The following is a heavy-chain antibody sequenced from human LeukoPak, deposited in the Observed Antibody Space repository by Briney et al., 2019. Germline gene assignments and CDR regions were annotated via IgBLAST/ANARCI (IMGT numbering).Heavy chain of an antibody. CDR2: ISYDGSNK. D-gene: IGHD6-19*01. CDR1: GFTFSTYA. CDR3: ARDAAGWSRDY. J-gene: IGHJ4*02. Sequence: PTGGSLRLSCAASGFTFSTYAMHWVRQAPGKGLDWVAVISYDGSNKYYAESVKGRFSISRDNSKNTLYLQMSSLRDEDTALYYCARDAAGWSRDYWGQGSLVTVSS. V-gene: IGHV3-30*03.